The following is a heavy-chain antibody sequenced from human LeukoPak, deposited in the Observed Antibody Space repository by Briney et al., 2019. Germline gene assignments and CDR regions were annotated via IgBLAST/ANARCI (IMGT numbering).Heavy chain of an antibody. Sequence: GGSLRLSCAASGFTFSSYAMSWVRQAPGKGLEWVSAISGSGGSTYYADSVKGRFTISRDNSKNTLYLQMNSLRAEDTAVYYCAKGRITMVRGVITDLGYWGQGTLVTASS. CDR3: AKGRITMVRGVITDLGY. J-gene: IGHJ4*02. CDR1: GFTFSSYA. CDR2: ISGSGGST. D-gene: IGHD3-10*01. V-gene: IGHV3-23*01.